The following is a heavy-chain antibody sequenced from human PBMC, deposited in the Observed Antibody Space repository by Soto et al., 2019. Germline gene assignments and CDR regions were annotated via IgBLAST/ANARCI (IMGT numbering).Heavy chain of an antibody. Sequence: PGGSLRLSCAASGFTFSSYSMNWVRQAPGKGLEWVSYISSSSSTIYYADSVKGRFTISRDNAKNSLYLQMNSLSDEDTAVYYCARDQVGATTGYYYYGMDVWGQGTTVTVSS. V-gene: IGHV3-48*02. CDR1: GFTFSSYS. J-gene: IGHJ6*02. CDR3: ARDQVGATTGYYYYGMDV. CDR2: ISSSSSTI. D-gene: IGHD1-26*01.